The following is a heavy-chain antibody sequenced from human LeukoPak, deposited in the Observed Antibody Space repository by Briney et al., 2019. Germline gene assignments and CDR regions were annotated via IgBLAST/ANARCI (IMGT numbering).Heavy chain of an antibody. CDR2: TIPIFGTA. J-gene: IGHJ5*02. V-gene: IGHV1-69*13. CDR1: GGTFSSYA. CDR3: ASSTSCRSWFDP. Sequence: ASVKVSCKASGGTFSSYAISWVRQAPGQGLEWMGGTIPIFGTANYAQKFQGRVTVTADESTSTAYMELSSLRSEDTAVYYCASSTSCRSWFDPWGQGTLVTVSS. D-gene: IGHD2-2*01.